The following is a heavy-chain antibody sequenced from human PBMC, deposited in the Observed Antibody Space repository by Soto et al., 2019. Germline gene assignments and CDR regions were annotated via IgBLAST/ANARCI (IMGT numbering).Heavy chain of an antibody. J-gene: IGHJ4*02. CDR3: ARGYCSGGSCYFDY. V-gene: IGHV1-2*04. CDR1: GYTFTGYY. CDR2: INPNSGGT. Sequence: ASVKVSCKASGYTFTGYYMHWVRQAPGQGLEWMGWINPNSGGTNYAQKFQGWVTMTRDTSISTAYMELSRLRSDDTAVYYCARGYCSGGSCYFDYWGQGTLVTVLL. D-gene: IGHD2-15*01.